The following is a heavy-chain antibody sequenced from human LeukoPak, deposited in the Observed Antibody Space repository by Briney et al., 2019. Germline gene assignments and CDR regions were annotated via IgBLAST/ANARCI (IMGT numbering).Heavy chain of an antibody. CDR3: ARDRGRTYYDYVWGSSLPA. J-gene: IGHJ5*02. CDR2: IIPILGIA. D-gene: IGHD3-16*01. CDR1: GGTFSSYA. V-gene: IGHV1-69*04. Sequence: GASVKVSCKASGGTFSSYAISWVRQAPGQGLEWMGRIIPILGIANYAQKFQGRVTITADKSTSTAYMELSSLRSEDTAVYYCARDRGRTYYDYVWGSSLPAWGQGTLVTVSS.